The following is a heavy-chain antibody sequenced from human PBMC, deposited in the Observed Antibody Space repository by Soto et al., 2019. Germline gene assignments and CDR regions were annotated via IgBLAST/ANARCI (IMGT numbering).Heavy chain of an antibody. J-gene: IGHJ3*02. CDR3: ARGSYSGYDLYAFDS. Sequence: GASVKVSCKASGGTFSSYTIGWVRQAPGQGLEWMGRIIPILGIANYAQKFQGRVTITADKSTSTAYMELSSLRSEDTAVYYCARGSYSGYDLYAFDSWGQGKMVTVSS. D-gene: IGHD5-12*01. CDR2: IIPILGIA. CDR1: GGTFSSYT. V-gene: IGHV1-69*02.